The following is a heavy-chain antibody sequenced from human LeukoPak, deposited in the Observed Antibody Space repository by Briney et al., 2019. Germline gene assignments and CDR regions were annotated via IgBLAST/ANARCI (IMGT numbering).Heavy chain of an antibody. Sequence: GGSLRLSCAASGFTFSSYAMSWVRQPPGKGPEWVSAMSGGGGSTNYADAVKGRFTISRDNSKNTLYLQMNSLRAEDTAVYYCAKLVGNSDFDFWGQGTLVTVSS. D-gene: IGHD4-23*01. CDR1: GFTFSSYA. CDR2: MSGGGGST. J-gene: IGHJ4*02. V-gene: IGHV3-23*01. CDR3: AKLVGNSDFDF.